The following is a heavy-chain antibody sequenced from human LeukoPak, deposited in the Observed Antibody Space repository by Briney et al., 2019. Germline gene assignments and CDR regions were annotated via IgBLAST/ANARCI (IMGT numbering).Heavy chain of an antibody. CDR3: ARKVAYCGGDCYSPYYYYGMDV. CDR2: MNPNSGNT. V-gene: IGHV1-8*01. Sequence: ASVKVSCKASGYTFTSYGVNWVRQATGQGLEWMGWMNPNSGNTGYAQKFRGRVTMTRNTSISTAYMELSSLRSEDTAVYYCARKVAYCGGDCYSPYYYYGMDVWGQGTTVTVSS. D-gene: IGHD2-21*02. CDR1: GYTFTSYG. J-gene: IGHJ6*02.